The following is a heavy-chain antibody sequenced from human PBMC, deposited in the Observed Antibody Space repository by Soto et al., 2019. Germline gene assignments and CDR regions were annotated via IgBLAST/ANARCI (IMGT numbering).Heavy chain of an antibody. Sequence: QVQLQESGPGLVKPSQTLSLTCTVSGGSIXSGGYYWSWIRQHPGKGLEWIGYIYYSGSTYYNPSLKSRVTISVDTSKNQFSLKLSSVTAADTAXXXCAKSAKYHSLFDPWGQGTLVTVSS. CDR1: GGSIXSGGYY. V-gene: IGHV4-31*03. CDR2: IYYSGST. D-gene: IGHD2-15*01. J-gene: IGHJ5*02. CDR3: AKSAKYHSLFDP.